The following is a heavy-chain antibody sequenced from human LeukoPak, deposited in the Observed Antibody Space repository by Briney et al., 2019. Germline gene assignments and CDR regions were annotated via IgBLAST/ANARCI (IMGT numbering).Heavy chain of an antibody. CDR3: ARDLGNAFDI. D-gene: IGHD3-16*01. J-gene: IGHJ3*02. CDR1: GGSISSYY. Sequence: SETLSLTCSVSGGSISSYYWSWIRQPPGKGLEWIGYIYYSGSTNYNPSLKSRVTISVDTSKNQFSLKLSSVTAADTAVYYCARDLGNAFDISSQGTMVTVSS. V-gene: IGHV4-59*01. CDR2: IYYSGST.